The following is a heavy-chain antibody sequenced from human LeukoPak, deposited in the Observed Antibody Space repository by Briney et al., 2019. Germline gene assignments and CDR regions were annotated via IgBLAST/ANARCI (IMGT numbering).Heavy chain of an antibody. D-gene: IGHD7-27*01. V-gene: IGHV4-4*02. CDR2: IHRSGSP. Sequence: SETLSLTCTVSLDSTTSNFWSWVRQPPGKGLEWIGEIHRSGSPNYNPSLQSRVTISIDRSRNQIALELSSVTAADTAVYYCASHRTGEYYWYFDLWGRGTLVTVSS. J-gene: IGHJ2*01. CDR3: ASHRTGEYYWYFDL. CDR1: LDSTTSNF.